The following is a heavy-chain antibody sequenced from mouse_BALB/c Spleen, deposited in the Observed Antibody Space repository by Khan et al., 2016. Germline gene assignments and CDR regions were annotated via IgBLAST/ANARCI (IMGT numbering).Heavy chain of an antibody. J-gene: IGHJ4*01. Sequence: EVQLQESGPGLVKPSQSLSLTCTVSGYSITSDYAWNWIRQFPGNKLEWMGYISYSGSTSYNPSLKSRISITRDTSKNQFFLQLNSVTTEDTATYYCARGGGDYWGQGTSVTVSS. V-gene: IGHV3-2*02. CDR2: ISYSGST. CDR1: GYSITSDYA. CDR3: ARGGGDY.